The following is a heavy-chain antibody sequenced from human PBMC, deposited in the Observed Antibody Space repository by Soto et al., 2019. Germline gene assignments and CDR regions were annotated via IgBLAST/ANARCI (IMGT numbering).Heavy chain of an antibody. CDR1: GYTYTGYY. CDR3: ARGVSGYARFDP. CDR2: INPNSGGT. V-gene: IGHV1-2*02. D-gene: IGHD5-12*01. Sequence: VKDYFTASGYTYTGYYMHWGRQATGQGLEWMGWINPNSGGTNYAQKFQGRVTMTRDTSISTAYMELSRLRSVDTAVYYCARGVSGYARFDPWGQGTLVNVSS. J-gene: IGHJ5*02.